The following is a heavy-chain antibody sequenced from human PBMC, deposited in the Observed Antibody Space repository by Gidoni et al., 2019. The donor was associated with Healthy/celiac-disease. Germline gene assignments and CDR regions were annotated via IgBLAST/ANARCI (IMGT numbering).Heavy chain of an antibody. Sequence: VQLVQSGAEVKKPGASVKVSCKASGYTFTGYYMHWVRQAPGQGLEWMGWINPNSGGTNYAQKFQGRVTMTRDTSISTAYMELSRLRSDDTAVYYCARARGYSGYDSARAGTQRNWFDPWGQGTLVTVSS. CDR2: INPNSGGT. CDR1: GYTFTGYY. J-gene: IGHJ5*02. CDR3: ARARGYSGYDSARAGTQRNWFDP. D-gene: IGHD5-12*01. V-gene: IGHV1-2*02.